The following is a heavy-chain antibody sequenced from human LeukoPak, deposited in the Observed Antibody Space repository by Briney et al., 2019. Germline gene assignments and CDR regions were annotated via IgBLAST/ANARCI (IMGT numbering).Heavy chain of an antibody. CDR3: AREGRDSSGYYMFDY. D-gene: IGHD3-22*01. V-gene: IGHV4-4*07. J-gene: IGHJ4*02. CDR1: GCSISSYY. Sequence: SETLSLTCTVSGCSISSYYWSWIRQPAGEGLEWIGRIYTSGSTNYNPSLKSRVTMSVDTSKNQFPLKLSSVTAADTAVYYCAREGRDSSGYYMFDYWGQGTLVTVSS. CDR2: IYTSGST.